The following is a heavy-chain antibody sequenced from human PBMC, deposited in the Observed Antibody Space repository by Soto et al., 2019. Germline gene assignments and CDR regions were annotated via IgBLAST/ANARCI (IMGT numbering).Heavy chain of an antibody. CDR3: AREGVAAAASIDGMDV. CDR2: IYHSGST. CDR1: GGSISCSNW. Sequence: TSESLSLTCAVSGGSISCSNWWSWVRQPPGKGMEWIGEIYHSGSTNYNPSLKSRVTISVDKSKNQFSLKLSSVTAADTAVYYCAREGVAAAASIDGMDVWGQGTTVTVSS. J-gene: IGHJ6*02. D-gene: IGHD6-13*01. V-gene: IGHV4-4*02.